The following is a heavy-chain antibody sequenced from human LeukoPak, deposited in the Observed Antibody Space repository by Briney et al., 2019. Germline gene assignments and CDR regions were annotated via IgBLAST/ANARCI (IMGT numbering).Heavy chain of an antibody. CDR1: GFSFSSYW. J-gene: IGHJ2*01. V-gene: IGHV4-34*01. CDR2: INHSGST. D-gene: IGHD2-2*02. Sequence: GSLRLSCVASGFSFSSYWMSWVRQPPGKGLEWIGEINHSGSTNYNPSLKSRVTISVDTSKNQFSLKLSSVTAADTAVYYCARVGYQLLYRYFDLWGRGTLVTVSS. CDR3: ARVGYQLLYRYFDL.